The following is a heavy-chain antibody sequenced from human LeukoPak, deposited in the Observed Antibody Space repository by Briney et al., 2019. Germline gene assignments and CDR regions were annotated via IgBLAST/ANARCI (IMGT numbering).Heavy chain of an antibody. Sequence: SETLSLTCTVSGVSISSYYWSWIRQPPGKGLEWLGYIYYSGSTSYNPSLKSRVTISVDTSKNQFSLKLSSVTAADTAVYYCVRDHYYDSSGYTFRHWGQGTLVTVSS. CDR3: VRDHYYDSSGYTFRH. CDR2: IYYSGST. CDR1: GVSISSYY. V-gene: IGHV4-59*01. J-gene: IGHJ1*01. D-gene: IGHD3-22*01.